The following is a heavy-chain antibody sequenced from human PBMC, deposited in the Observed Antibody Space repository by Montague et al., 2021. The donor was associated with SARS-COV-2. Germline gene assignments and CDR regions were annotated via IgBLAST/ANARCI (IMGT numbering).Heavy chain of an antibody. CDR3: ARDRSYDSSGYPFPQYFFAY. D-gene: IGHD3-22*01. CDR1: GGSISTYY. J-gene: IGHJ4*02. CDR2: VSFSGDT. V-gene: IGHV4-59*13. Sequence: SETLSLTCSVSGGSISTYYWSWIRQPPGKGLEWIGYVSFSGDTIYNPSLKGRVTISVDTSKHQFSLGLSSVTAADTAVYYCARDRSYDSSGYPFPQYFFAYWGQGALVIVSS.